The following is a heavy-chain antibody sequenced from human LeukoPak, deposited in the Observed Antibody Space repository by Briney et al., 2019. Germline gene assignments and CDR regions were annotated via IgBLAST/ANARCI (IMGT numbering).Heavy chain of an antibody. V-gene: IGHV3-13*04. J-gene: IGHJ2*01. CDR2: IGTAGDT. CDR1: GFTFSSYD. D-gene: IGHD3-10*01. CDR3: ARRSYYGSGKDWYSDL. Sequence: GGSLRLSCAASGFTFSSYDMHWVRQATGKGLEWVSAIGTAGDTYYPGSVKGRFTISRENAKNSLYLQMNSLRAGDTAVYYCARRSYYGSGKDWYSDLWGRGTLVTVSS.